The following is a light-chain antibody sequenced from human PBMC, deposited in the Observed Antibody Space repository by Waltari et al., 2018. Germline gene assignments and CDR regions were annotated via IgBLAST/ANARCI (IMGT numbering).Light chain of an antibody. Sequence: DIVMTQSPDSLAVSLGERVTINCKSSPSVFYSPINRNYLAWYQQKPGHPPKLLFYWASTRQSGVPDRFSGSGSETDFTLTISSLQAEDVAVYYCQQYYSHPRSFGQGTKLEIK. CDR1: PSVFYSPINRNY. CDR3: QQYYSHPRS. J-gene: IGKJ2*04. CDR2: WAS. V-gene: IGKV4-1*01.